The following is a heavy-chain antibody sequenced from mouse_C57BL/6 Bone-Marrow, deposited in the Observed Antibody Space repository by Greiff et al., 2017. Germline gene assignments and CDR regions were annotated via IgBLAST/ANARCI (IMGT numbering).Heavy chain of an antibody. CDR2: INPYNGGT. CDR3: ARGHYYAMDY. J-gene: IGHJ4*01. CDR1: GYTFTDYY. Sequence: VQLKQSGPVLVKPGASVKMSCKASGYTFTDYYMNWVKQSHGKSLEWIGVINPYNGGTSYNQKFKGKATLTVDKSSSTAYMGLKRVTSEDSAVYYCARGHYYAMDYWGQGTSLTVSS. V-gene: IGHV1-19*01.